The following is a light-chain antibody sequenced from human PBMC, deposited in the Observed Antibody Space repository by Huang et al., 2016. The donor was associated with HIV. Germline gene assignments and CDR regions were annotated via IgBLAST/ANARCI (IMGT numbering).Light chain of an antibody. J-gene: IGKJ4*01. CDR1: QSIGIY. CDR3: QQSFSV. CDR2: AAS. V-gene: IGKV1-39*01. Sequence: DIQMTQSPSSLSASVGDRVTITCRASQSIGIYLNWYQQKPGTAPNLLIYAASTLQTGVHSRFSGSGSGTRFTLTISSLQPEDFATYYCQQSFSVFGGGTKVEI.